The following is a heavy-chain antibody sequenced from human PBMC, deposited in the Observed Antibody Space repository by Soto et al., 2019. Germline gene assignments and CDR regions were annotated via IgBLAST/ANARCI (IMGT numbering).Heavy chain of an antibody. J-gene: IGHJ4*02. CDR3: ARVGGTVTSDY. CDR1: GFPFSAYG. CDR2: IYYDGNNK. D-gene: IGHD4-17*01. Sequence: QVHLVESGGGVVQPGRSLRLSCAASGFPFSAYGMHWVRQAPGKGLEWLAMIYYDGNNKYYAPSVEGRFTISRDNSKNTLYLQMNSLRVEDTAVYYCARVGGTVTSDYWGQGTLSSSPQ. V-gene: IGHV3-33*01.